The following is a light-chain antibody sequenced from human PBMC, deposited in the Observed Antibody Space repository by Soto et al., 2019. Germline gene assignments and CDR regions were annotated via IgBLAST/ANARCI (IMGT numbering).Light chain of an antibody. J-gene: IGLJ1*01. CDR2: GVT. CDR3: SSYAGSNNPYV. CDR1: IGDIGGYDY. V-gene: IGLV2-8*01. Sequence: QCLLTLPHSASGSPGQSFPISCTGTIGDIGGYDYVSWYQQHPGKAPKLMIYGVTKRPLGVPDRFSGSKSGNTASLTVSGLQAEDEADYYCSSYAGSNNPYVFGTGTKVTVL.